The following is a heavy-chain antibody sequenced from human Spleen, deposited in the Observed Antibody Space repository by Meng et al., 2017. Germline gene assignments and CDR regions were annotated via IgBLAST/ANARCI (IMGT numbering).Heavy chain of an antibody. CDR2: ISGSDGNT. Sequence: VHLAESGGGLVQPGGFLRLSCEASGFTFSSYAMNWVRQAPGKGLEWVSAISGSDGNTYYADSVKGRFTISRDNSDNTLYLQMNSLRAEDTAVYYCAKDMVVLVPIGIFDSWGQGILVTVSS. J-gene: IGHJ4*02. V-gene: IGHV3-23*04. D-gene: IGHD3-10*01. CDR1: GFTFSSYA. CDR3: AKDMVVLVPIGIFDS.